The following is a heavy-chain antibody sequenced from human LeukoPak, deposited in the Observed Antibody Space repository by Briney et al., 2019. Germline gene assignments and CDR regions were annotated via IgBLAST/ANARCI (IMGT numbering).Heavy chain of an antibody. CDR2: IYSGGSE. D-gene: IGHD3-22*01. CDR3: TRDMAGDYYDSGSYGYFDY. V-gene: IGHV3-66*01. CDR1: GFSVSSNY. J-gene: IGHJ4*02. Sequence: GGSLRLSCAASGFSVSSNYMSWVRQAPGKGLEWVSVIYSGGSEYYADSVKGRFTISRDNFKNRLYLQMNNLRAEDTALYYCTRDMAGDYYDSGSYGYFDYWGQGTLVTVSS.